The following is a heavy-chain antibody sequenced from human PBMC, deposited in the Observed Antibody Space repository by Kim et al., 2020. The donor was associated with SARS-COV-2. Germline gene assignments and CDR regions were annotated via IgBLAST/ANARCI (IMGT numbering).Heavy chain of an antibody. CDR1: GFTFSSYA. CDR3: AKDQDVHYYGSSGYNY. Sequence: GGSLRLSCAASGFTFSSYAMSWVRQAPGKGLEWVSAISGSGGSTYYADSVKGRFTISRDNSKNTLYLQMNSLRAEDTAVYYCAKDQDVHYYGSSGYNYWGQGTLVTVSS. CDR2: ISGSGGST. D-gene: IGHD3-22*01. V-gene: IGHV3-23*01. J-gene: IGHJ4*02.